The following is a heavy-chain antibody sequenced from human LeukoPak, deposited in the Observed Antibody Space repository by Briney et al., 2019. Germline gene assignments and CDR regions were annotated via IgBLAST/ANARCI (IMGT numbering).Heavy chain of an antibody. Sequence: SETLSLTCAVYGGSFSGYYWSWIRQPPGKGLEWIGEINHSGSTNYNPSLKSRVTISVDTSKNQFSLKLSSVTAADTAVYYCARARSIAARPERRRYNWFDPWGQGTLVTVSS. J-gene: IGHJ5*02. CDR2: INHSGST. CDR1: GGSFSGYY. D-gene: IGHD6-6*01. V-gene: IGHV4-34*01. CDR3: ARARSIAARPERRRYNWFDP.